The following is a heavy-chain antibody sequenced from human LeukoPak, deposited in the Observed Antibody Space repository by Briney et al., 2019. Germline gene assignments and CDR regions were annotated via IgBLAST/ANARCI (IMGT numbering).Heavy chain of an antibody. CDR2: INWNGGST. D-gene: IGHD1-26*01. CDR1: GFTFDDYG. Sequence: GRSLRLFCAASGFTFDDYGMSGVRQAPGKGLECVSGINWNGGSTGYADSVKGRFTISRDNAKNSLYLQMHSLRAEDTAIYYCAKDTALIVGATGALDYWGQGTLVTVSS. V-gene: IGHV3-20*04. J-gene: IGHJ4*02. CDR3: AKDTALIVGATGALDY.